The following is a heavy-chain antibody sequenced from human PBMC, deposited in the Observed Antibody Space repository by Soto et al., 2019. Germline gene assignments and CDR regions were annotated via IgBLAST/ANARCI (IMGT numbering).Heavy chain of an antibody. V-gene: IGHV3-30*18. D-gene: IGHD3-10*01. Sequence: GGSLRLSCAASGFTFSSYGMHWVRQAPGKGLEWVAVISYDGSNKYYADSVKGRFTISRDNSKNTLYLQMNSLRAEDMAVYYCAKEDVGGSGSYYPGNYYYYMDVWGKGTTVTVSS. CDR2: ISYDGSNK. J-gene: IGHJ6*03. CDR3: AKEDVGGSGSYYPGNYYYYMDV. CDR1: GFTFSSYG.